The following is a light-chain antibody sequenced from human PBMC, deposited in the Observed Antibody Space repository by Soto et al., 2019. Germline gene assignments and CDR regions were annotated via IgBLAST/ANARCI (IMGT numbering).Light chain of an antibody. J-gene: IGKJ1*01. Sequence: DIQMTQSPSSLSASVGDRVTITCRASQGISNSLAWYQQRPGEVPKLLIYAASTLQSGVPSRFSGGGSGPDFTLTISSLQPEDVASYYCQKYRSAPHTFVQGTKAEIK. CDR3: QKYRSAPHT. CDR1: QGISNS. V-gene: IGKV1-27*01. CDR2: AAS.